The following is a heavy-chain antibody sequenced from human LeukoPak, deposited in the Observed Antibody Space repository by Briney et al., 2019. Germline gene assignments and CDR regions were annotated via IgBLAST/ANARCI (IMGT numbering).Heavy chain of an antibody. D-gene: IGHD7-27*01. CDR3: ARRQFNWGSAFDI. CDR2: IKQDGSEK. CDR1: GFTFSTYW. Sequence: PGGSLRLSCAASGFTFSTYWMSWVRQAPGKGLEWVANIKQDGSEKYYVDSVKGRFTISRDNAKNSLSLQMNSLRTEDTAVYYCARRQFNWGSAFDIWRQGTMVTVSS. V-gene: IGHV3-7*01. J-gene: IGHJ3*02.